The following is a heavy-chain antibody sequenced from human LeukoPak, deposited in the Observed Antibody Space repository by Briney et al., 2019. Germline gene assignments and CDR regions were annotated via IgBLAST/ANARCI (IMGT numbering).Heavy chain of an antibody. V-gene: IGHV3-23*01. CDR3: AKRGPIYSSSPGNYFDY. J-gene: IGHJ4*02. CDR2: ISGSDDGT. Sequence: GGSLRLSCAASGFTFSSCGMTWVRQATGKGLEWVSSISGSDDGTYYADSVKGRFTISRDNSKNTLYLQMNSLRAEDTAVYYCAKRGPIYSSSPGNYFDYWGQGTLVTVSS. CDR1: GFTFSSCG. D-gene: IGHD6-6*01.